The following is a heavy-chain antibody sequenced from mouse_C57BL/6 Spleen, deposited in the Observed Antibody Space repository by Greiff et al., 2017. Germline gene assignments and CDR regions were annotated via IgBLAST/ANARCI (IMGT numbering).Heavy chain of an antibody. CDR3: AREWITTVVATGRFAY. D-gene: IGHD1-1*01. CDR1: GFTFSDYG. Sequence: EVQLVESGGGLVKPGGSLKLSCAASGFTFSDYGMHWVRQAPEKGLEWVAYISSGSSTIYYADTVKGRFTISRDNAKNTLFLQMTSLRSEDTAMYYGAREWITTVVATGRFAYGGQGTLVTVSA. CDR2: ISSGSSTI. V-gene: IGHV5-17*01. J-gene: IGHJ3*01.